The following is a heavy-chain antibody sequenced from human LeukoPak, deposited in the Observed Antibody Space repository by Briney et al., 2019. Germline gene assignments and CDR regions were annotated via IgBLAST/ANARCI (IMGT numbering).Heavy chain of an antibody. J-gene: IGHJ5*02. D-gene: IGHD6-13*01. CDR3: ARDANPIAAGTYNSLDP. CDR1: GGSIVNSDYF. V-gene: IGHV4-31*03. Sequence: PSQTLSLTCTVSGGSIVNSDYFWSWIRHGPGKGLEWIRYIHFSGSTYYNPSLRSRLTMSVDTSKNHLSLKLTSLTAADTAVYYCARDANPIAAGTYNSLDPWGQGTLVTVSS. CDR2: IHFSGST.